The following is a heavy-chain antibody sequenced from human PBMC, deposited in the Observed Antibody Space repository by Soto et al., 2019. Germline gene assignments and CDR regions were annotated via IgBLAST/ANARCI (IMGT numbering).Heavy chain of an antibody. CDR3: ARATTITLYNWFDP. J-gene: IGHJ5*02. D-gene: IGHD4-4*01. Sequence: QLQLQESGSGLVKPSQTLSLTCAVSGGSISSGGYSWSWIRQPPGKGLEWIGCRYHTGSTYYNPSLKSRVTTAVDRSKNQFSLKLSSVTAADTAVYYCARATTITLYNWFDPWGQGTLVTVSS. V-gene: IGHV4-30-2*01. CDR2: RYHTGST. CDR1: GGSISSGGYS.